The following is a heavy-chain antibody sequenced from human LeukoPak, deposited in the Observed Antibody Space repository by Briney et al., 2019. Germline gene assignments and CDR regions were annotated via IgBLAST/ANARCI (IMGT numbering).Heavy chain of an antibody. V-gene: IGHV3-30*02. CDR2: IRHDGRNQ. Sequence: GGSLRLSCAASGFTFSSYGMHRFRHSPGKGLEWVAFIRHDGRNQYYADSVKGRFTVSRDSSKHTLYLQMYSLRPEDTAVYYCAKDPDYDIVPANVPWGRGTLVTVSS. J-gene: IGHJ5*02. D-gene: IGHD3-9*01. CDR3: AKDPDYDIVPANVP. CDR1: GFTFSSYG.